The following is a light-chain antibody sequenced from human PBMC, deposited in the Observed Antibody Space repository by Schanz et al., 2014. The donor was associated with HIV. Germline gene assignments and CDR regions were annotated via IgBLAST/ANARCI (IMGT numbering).Light chain of an antibody. J-gene: IGKJ4*01. Sequence: DIQMTQSPSTLSASVGDRVTITCRASQGINRWLAWYQKKPGKAPKLLMYGASGLQDWVPSRFSGSGSGKEFTLTISSLQPEDSATYYCQQGDYFPLTFGGGTKVEIK. V-gene: IGKV1-12*01. CDR2: GAS. CDR1: QGINRW. CDR3: QQGDYFPLT.